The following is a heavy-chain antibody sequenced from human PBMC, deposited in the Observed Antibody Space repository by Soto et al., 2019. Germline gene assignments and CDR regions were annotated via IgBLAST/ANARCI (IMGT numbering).Heavy chain of an antibody. V-gene: IGHV3-21*01. CDR1: GFTFSSYS. Sequence: GGSLRLSCAASGFTFSSYSMNWVRQAPGKGLEWVSSISSSSSYIYYADSVKGRFTISRDNAKNSLYLQMNSLRAEDTAVYYCARDGAAYYYYYYMDVWGKGTTVTVSS. CDR2: ISSSSSYI. J-gene: IGHJ6*03. CDR3: ARDGAAYYYYYYMDV. D-gene: IGHD2-15*01.